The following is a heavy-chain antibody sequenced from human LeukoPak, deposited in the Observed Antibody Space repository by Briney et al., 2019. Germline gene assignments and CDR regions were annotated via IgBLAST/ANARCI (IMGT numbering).Heavy chain of an antibody. J-gene: IGHJ4*02. CDR2: IRYDGSNK. V-gene: IGHV3-30*02. D-gene: IGHD5-12*01. CDR3: TTGGVATITSRPLMDFDY. CDR1: GFTFSSYG. Sequence: PGGSLRLSCAASGFTFSSYGMHWVRQAPGKGLEWVAFIRYDGSNKYHADSVKGRFTISRDNSKNTLYLQMNSLRAEDTAVYYCTTGGVATITSRPLMDFDYWGQGTLVTVSS.